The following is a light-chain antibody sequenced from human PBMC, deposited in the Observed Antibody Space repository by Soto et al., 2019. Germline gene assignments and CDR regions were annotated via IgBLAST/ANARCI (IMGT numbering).Light chain of an antibody. V-gene: IGKV3-20*01. CDR1: QSVSSSY. J-gene: IGKJ1*01. Sequence: EIVLTQSPGTLSLSPGERATLSCRASQSVSSSYLAWYQQKPGQAPRLLIYGASSRVTGIPDRFSGSGSGTDFTLTISRLEPEDFAVYYCQQRRTFGQGTKVDIK. CDR3: QQRRT. CDR2: GAS.